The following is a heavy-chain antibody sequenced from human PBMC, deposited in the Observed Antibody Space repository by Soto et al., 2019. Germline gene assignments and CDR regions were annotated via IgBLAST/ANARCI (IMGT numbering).Heavy chain of an antibody. CDR3: TTEPVRWFGEPTSH. CDR1: GFTFSNAW. D-gene: IGHD3-10*01. V-gene: IGHV3-15*07. J-gene: IGHJ6*02. CDR2: IKSKTDGGTT. Sequence: PGGSLRLSCAASGFTFSNAWMNWVRQAPGKGLEWVGRIKSKTDGGTTDYAAPVKGRFTISRDDSKNTLYLQMNSLKTEDTAVYYCTTEPVRWFGEPTSHWGQGTTVTVSS.